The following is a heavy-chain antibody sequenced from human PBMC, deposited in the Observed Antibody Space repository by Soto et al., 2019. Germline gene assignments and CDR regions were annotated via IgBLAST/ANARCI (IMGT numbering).Heavy chain of an antibody. CDR3: ARVGTTYYYDSSGYSKSDYYYGMDV. Sequence: SETLSLTCTVSGGSISSYYWSWIRQPAGKGLEWIGRIYTSGSTNYNPSLKSRVTMSVDMSKNQFSLKLSSVTAADTAVYYCARVGTTYYYDSSGYSKSDYYYGMDVWGQGTTVTVSS. V-gene: IGHV4-4*07. J-gene: IGHJ6*02. CDR2: IYTSGST. D-gene: IGHD3-22*01. CDR1: GGSISSYY.